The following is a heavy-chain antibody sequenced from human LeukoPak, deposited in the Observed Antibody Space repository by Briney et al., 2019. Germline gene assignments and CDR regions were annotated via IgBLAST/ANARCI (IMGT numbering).Heavy chain of an antibody. CDR1: GLTFGSYW. J-gene: IGHJ4*02. V-gene: IGHV3-7*01. D-gene: IGHD2-8*01. CDR3: ASTFPYCTNGTCAL. CDR2: IHLNGDVK. Sequence: GGSLRLSCAASGLTFGSYWMSWVRQAPGKGLEWVANIHLNGDVKNYVDSVKGRFTISRDNAANSLYLQVNSLRAEDSAVYYCASTFPYCTNGTCALGGQGTLVTVSS.